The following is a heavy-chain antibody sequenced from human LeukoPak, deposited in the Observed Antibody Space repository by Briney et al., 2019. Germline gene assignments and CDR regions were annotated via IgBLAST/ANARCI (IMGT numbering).Heavy chain of an antibody. D-gene: IGHD1-1*01. CDR2: MNHSGST. Sequence: PSETLSLTCAVYGGSFSGSYWSWIRQPPGKGLEWIGEMNHSGSTNYNPSLKSRVTTSVDTPKNQFFLKLTSVTAADTAIYYCARGRYNWNGFDPWGQGTLLTVSS. CDR3: ARGRYNWNGFDP. CDR1: GGSFSGSY. V-gene: IGHV4-34*01. J-gene: IGHJ5*02.